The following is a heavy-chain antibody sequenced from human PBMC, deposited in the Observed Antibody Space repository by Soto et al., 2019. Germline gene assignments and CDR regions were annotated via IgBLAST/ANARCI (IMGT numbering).Heavy chain of an antibody. J-gene: IGHJ5*02. CDR2: IYYSGST. D-gene: IGHD2-2*02. CDR1: GGSISSGDYY. CDR3: AREPIDIVAVPAAIPGPCFDT. Sequence: SETLSLTCTVSGGSISSGDYYWSWIRQPPGKGLEWIGYIYYSGSTYYNPSLKSRVTISVDTSKNQFSLKLSSVTAADTAVYYCAREPIDIVAVPAAIPGPCFDTWGQGTLVTVSS. V-gene: IGHV4-30-4*01.